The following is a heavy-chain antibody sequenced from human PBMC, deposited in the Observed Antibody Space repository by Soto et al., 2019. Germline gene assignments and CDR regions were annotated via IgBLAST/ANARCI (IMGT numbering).Heavy chain of an antibody. Sequence: SGGSLRLSCAASGLTLSNAWMTWVRQAPGKGLEWVGRIKSKTDGGATDYAAPVKGRITISRDESKNTMYLQMNSLKSEDTAVYYCTTKGLYDSSGYHDYWGQGTLVTVSS. CDR1: GLTLSNAW. D-gene: IGHD3-22*01. CDR3: TTKGLYDSSGYHDY. CDR2: IKSKTDGGAT. V-gene: IGHV3-15*01. J-gene: IGHJ4*02.